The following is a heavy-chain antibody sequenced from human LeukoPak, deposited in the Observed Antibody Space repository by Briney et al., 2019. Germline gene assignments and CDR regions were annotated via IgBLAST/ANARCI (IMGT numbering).Heavy chain of an antibody. Sequence: ASVKVSCKASGYTFTSYDINWVRQATGHGREWMGWMNPNSGNTGYAQKFQGRVTMTRHTSISTAYMELSSLRSEDTAVYYCARVRTMVRGVILNWFDPWGQGTLVTVSS. CDR3: ARVRTMVRGVILNWFDP. CDR1: GYTFTSYD. D-gene: IGHD3-10*01. V-gene: IGHV1-8*01. CDR2: MNPNSGNT. J-gene: IGHJ5*02.